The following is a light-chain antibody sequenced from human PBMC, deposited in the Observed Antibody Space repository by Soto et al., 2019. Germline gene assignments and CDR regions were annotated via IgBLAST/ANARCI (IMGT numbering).Light chain of an antibody. CDR1: SSDVGGYNY. J-gene: IGLJ1*01. CDR3: SSYTSSSTLV. V-gene: IGLV2-14*01. CDR2: DVN. Sequence: ALTQPASVSGSPGQSISISCTGTSSDVGGYNYVSWYQQHPGKAPKLMIYDVNNRPSGVSDRFSGSKSGNTASLTISGLQAEDEADYYCSSYTSSSTLVFGTGTKVTVL.